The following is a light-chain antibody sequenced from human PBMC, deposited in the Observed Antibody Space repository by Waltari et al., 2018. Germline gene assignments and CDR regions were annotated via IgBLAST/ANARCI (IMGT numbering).Light chain of an antibody. CDR2: NNN. CDR1: SPNIGRKT. Sequence: QSVVTQSPSSSGPPGQRVTISCSGRSPNIGRKTVNWYQHLPGTAPKLLIHNNNQRPSGVPDRFSGSKSDTSASLAISGLQSEDEAEYYCAVWDDSLNGWMFGGGTKLTVL. CDR3: AVWDDSLNGWM. V-gene: IGLV1-44*01. J-gene: IGLJ3*02.